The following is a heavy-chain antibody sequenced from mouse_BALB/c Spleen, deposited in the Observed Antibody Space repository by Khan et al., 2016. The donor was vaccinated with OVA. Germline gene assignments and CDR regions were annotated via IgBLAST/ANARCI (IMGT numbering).Heavy chain of an antibody. CDR2: IWSAGST. J-gene: IGHJ3*01. CDR1: GFSLSNYS. Sequence: QVQLKESGPGLVQPSQSLSITCTVSGFSLSNYSVHWVRQSPGKGLEWLGVIWSAGSTDYNAAFISRLTISKANSRSHVFFKMNSLQPNDTAIYYCARRGYDYGRGALFAYWGQGTLVTVS. V-gene: IGHV2-2*02. D-gene: IGHD2-4*01. CDR3: ARRGYDYGRGALFAY.